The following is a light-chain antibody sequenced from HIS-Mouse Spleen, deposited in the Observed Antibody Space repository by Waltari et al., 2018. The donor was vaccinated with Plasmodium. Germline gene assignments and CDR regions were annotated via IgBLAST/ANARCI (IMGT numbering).Light chain of an antibody. J-gene: IGKJ3*01. V-gene: IGKV3-20*01. CDR1: QSVSSSY. CDR3: QQYGSSPLT. CDR2: GAS. Sequence: EIVLTQSPGTLSLSPGERATLSCRASQSVSSSYLAWYQQKPGQAPRLLICGASSRAPGIPDRFSGSGSGTDFTLTISRLEPEDFAVYYCQQYGSSPLTFGPGTKVDIK.